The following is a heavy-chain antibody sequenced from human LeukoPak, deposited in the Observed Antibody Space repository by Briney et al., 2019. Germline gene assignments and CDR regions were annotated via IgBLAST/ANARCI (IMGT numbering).Heavy chain of an antibody. V-gene: IGHV3-20*04. D-gene: IGHD2-15*01. J-gene: IGHJ2*01. Sequence: GGSLRLSCEGSGFTFDDYGISWVRHVPGKGLQWVSGINWNGAATGHGDSVKGRFTVSRDNAKNSLYLEMNSPRVEDTGFYYCARRLMGGFTDWYFDLWGRGTLVTVSS. CDR3: ARRLMGGFTDWYFDL. CDR2: INWNGAAT. CDR1: GFTFDDYG.